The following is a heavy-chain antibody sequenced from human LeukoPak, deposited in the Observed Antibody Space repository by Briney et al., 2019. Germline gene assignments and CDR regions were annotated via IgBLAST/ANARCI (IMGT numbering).Heavy chain of an antibody. D-gene: IGHD3-10*01. CDR3: AGPRFGELLYDY. V-gene: IGHV4-39*07. J-gene: IGHJ4*02. Sequence: SETLSLTCTVSGDSFSSVIDYWAWIRQPPGKGLEWIASADYSGGTYYNPSLESRVAISADMSKNQISLELTSVTGADTAVYYCAGPRFGELLYDYWGQGTLVTVSS. CDR1: GDSFSSVIDY. CDR2: ADYSGGT.